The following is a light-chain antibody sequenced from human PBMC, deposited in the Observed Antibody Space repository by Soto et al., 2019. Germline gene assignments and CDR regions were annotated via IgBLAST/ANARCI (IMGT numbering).Light chain of an antibody. CDR2: GAS. J-gene: IGKJ1*01. CDR3: HQYGSSPRT. V-gene: IGKV3-20*01. Sequence: EIVLTQAPATLSLSPGERATLSCRASQSVSSYLAWYQQKPGKAPRLLMYGASRRASGIPDRFSGSGSGTDFTLTISRLEPEDFAVYYCHQYGSSPRTFGQGTKVDIK. CDR1: QSVSSY.